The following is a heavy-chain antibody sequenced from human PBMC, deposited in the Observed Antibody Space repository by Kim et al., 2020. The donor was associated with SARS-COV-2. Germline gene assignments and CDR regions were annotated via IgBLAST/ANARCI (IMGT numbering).Heavy chain of an antibody. CDR1: GGSISSSNW. V-gene: IGHV4-4*02. J-gene: IGHJ5*01. CDR2: IYHSGST. CDR3: ARGGPDDLLRYFHS. D-gene: IGHD3-9*01. Sequence: SETLSLTCAVSGGSISSSNWWSWVRQPPGKGLEWIGEIYHSGSTNYNPSLKSRVTISVDKSKKQFSLKLSSVTAADTAVYYCARGGPDDLLRYFHSWGQGTLVTVSS.